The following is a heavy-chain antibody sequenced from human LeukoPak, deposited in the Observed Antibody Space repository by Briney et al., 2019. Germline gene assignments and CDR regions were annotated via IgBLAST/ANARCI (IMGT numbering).Heavy chain of an antibody. Sequence: SQTLSLTCAISGDSVSRTNIAWNWIRQSPSRGLEWLGRTYYRSKWYNDYAVSVQSRIIINPDTSKNQFSLQLNSVTPEDTAVYYCARGIGWPYFDYWGQGTLVTVSS. V-gene: IGHV6-1*01. J-gene: IGHJ4*02. CDR1: GDSVSRTNIA. D-gene: IGHD5-24*01. CDR2: TYYRSKWYN. CDR3: ARGIGWPYFDY.